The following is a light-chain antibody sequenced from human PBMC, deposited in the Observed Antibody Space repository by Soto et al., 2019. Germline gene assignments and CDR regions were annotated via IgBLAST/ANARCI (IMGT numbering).Light chain of an antibody. CDR2: GNS. V-gene: IGLV1-40*01. CDR1: SSNIGAGYD. J-gene: IGLJ1*01. Sequence: HSVLTQPPSVSGAPGQRVTISCTGSSSNIGAGYDVHWYQQLPGTAPKLLIYGNSNRPSGVPDRFSGSKSGTSASLAITGLQAEDEADYYCSSYAGSNNIVFGTGTKVTVL. CDR3: SSYAGSNNIV.